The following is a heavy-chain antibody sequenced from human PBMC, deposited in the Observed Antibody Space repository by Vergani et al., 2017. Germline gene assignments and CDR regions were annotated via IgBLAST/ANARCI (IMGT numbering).Heavy chain of an antibody. D-gene: IGHD6-19*01. CDR3: ARHSXVEWLVKLGWIDP. J-gene: IGHJ5*02. Sequence: QVQLQESGPGLVKPSQTLLLTCTVSGASINNDFYYWHWIRQPAGKGLEWIGRIYVSGITDYNSSLQSRVSMSVDTSKNQFSLTLTSVTAADTAVYYCARHSXVEWLVKLGWIDPWGQGILVTVSS. V-gene: IGHV4-61*02. CDR2: IYVSGIT. CDR1: GASINNDFYY.